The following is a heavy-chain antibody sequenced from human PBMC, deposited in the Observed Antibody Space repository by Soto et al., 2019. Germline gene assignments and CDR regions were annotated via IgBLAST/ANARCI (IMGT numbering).Heavy chain of an antibody. Sequence: QVQLQESGPGLVKPSQTLSLTCTVSGGSISXXXXXXXXXXXXPXKGXXWIGFISYSGSTYYNASLKSRVTXXXXXXXXXXXXXXXXXXXXXXXXXXXXXXXXXXXXXYYFDYWGQGTLVTVSS. J-gene: IGHJ4*02. CDR3: XXXXXXXXXXYYFDY. CDR1: GGSISXXXXX. V-gene: IGHV4-30-4*01. CDR2: ISYSGST.